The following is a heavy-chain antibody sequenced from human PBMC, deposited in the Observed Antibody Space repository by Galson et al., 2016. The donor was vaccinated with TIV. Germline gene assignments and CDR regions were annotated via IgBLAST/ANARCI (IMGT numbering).Heavy chain of an antibody. CDR3: ARHGYDFWNGQDYFFYGMDV. J-gene: IGHJ6*02. Sequence: QSGAEVKKPGGSLKISCKTSGYRFSHSWIGWVRQKPGKGLEWVGHIYPGDSDTRYSPSFPGHVTISADTSIDTAYLQWGSLKASDTAIYYCARHGYDFWNGQDYFFYGMDVWGPGTTVTVSS. D-gene: IGHD3-3*01. CDR1: GYRFSHSW. V-gene: IGHV5-51*01. CDR2: IYPGDSDT.